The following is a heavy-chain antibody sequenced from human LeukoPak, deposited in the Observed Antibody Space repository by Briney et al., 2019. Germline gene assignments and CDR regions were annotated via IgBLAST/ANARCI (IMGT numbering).Heavy chain of an antibody. Sequence: GGSLRLSCAASGFTFNNYAMPWVRQAPGKGLEWVALTSYDGINKFYADSVKGQFTISRDNSKNTLYLQMNSLRPEDTAVYYCARAGGYSGYDPFDNWGQGTLVTVSS. CDR2: TSYDGINK. V-gene: IGHV3-30-3*01. J-gene: IGHJ4*02. CDR3: ARAGGYSGYDPFDN. CDR1: GFTFNNYA. D-gene: IGHD5-12*01.